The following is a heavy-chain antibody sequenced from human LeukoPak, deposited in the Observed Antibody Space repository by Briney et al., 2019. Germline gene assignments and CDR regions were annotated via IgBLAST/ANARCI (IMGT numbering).Heavy chain of an antibody. D-gene: IGHD3-10*01. CDR3: AVLVTMVRGVSTPYFDY. CDR1: GYTFTTYW. V-gene: IGHV5-51*01. J-gene: IGHJ4*02. CDR2: IYPRDSDT. Sequence: GESLKISCQGSGYTFTTYWIGWVRQMPGKGLEWMGIIYPRDSDTRYSPSFQGQVTISADKSINTAYLQWSSLKASDTAMYYCAVLVTMVRGVSTPYFDYWGQGTLVTVSS.